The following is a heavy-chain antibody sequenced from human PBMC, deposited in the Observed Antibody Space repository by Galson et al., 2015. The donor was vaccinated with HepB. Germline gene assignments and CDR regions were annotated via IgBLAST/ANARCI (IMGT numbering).Heavy chain of an antibody. J-gene: IGHJ4*02. CDR2: ISYDGSKT. D-gene: IGHD6-19*01. CDR1: GFTFNQYA. CDR3: ARDKYSSGWYYFEY. Sequence: SLRLSCAASGFTFNQYAMHWVRQAPGKGLEWVAVISYDGSKTDYADSVTGRFTISRDNSKNTLYLDANSLRPEDTALYSCARDKYSSGWYYFEYWGQGTLVTVSS. V-gene: IGHV3-30*03.